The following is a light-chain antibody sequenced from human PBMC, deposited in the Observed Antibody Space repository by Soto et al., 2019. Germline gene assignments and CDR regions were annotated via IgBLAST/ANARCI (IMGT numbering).Light chain of an antibody. CDR2: GAS. CDR3: QQYNNWPPERT. V-gene: IGKV3-15*01. CDR1: QSVGSN. Sequence: EIVMTQSPATLSVSPGERATLSCRASQSVGSNLAWYQQKPGQAPRLLIYGASTMATGIPARFSGSGSGTEFTLTISSLQSEYFAIYFCQQYNNWPPERTFGQGTKVEIK. J-gene: IGKJ1*01.